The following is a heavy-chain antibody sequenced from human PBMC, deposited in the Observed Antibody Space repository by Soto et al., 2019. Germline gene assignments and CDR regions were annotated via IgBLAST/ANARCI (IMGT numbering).Heavy chain of an antibody. Sequence: QITLKESGPTLVRPTQTLTLTCTFSGFSLSTTGVGVGWIRQPPGKALEWLALIYWDDDKRYSPALKSRLTITKDTSKNEVILTITNLDPVDTARYYCAQILPHYGLGRERGNGFDPWGQGTLVTVSS. CDR2: IYWDDDK. D-gene: IGHD3-10*01. J-gene: IGHJ5*02. CDR3: AQILPHYGLGRERGNGFDP. CDR1: GFSLSTTGVG. V-gene: IGHV2-5*02.